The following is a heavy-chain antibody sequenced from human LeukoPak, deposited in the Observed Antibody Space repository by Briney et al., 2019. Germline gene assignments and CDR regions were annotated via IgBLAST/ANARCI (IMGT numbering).Heavy chain of an antibody. J-gene: IGHJ5*02. V-gene: IGHV4-34*01. CDR2: INHSGST. CDR1: GGSFSGYY. D-gene: IGHD2-2*01. CDR3: ARILGYCSSTSCYRLGRWFDP. Sequence: SEALSLTCAVYGGSFSGYYWSWIRQPPGKGLGWIGEINHSGSTNYNPSLKSRVTISVDTSKNQFSLKLSSVTAADTAVYYCARILGYCSSTSCYRLGRWFDPWGQGTLVTVSS.